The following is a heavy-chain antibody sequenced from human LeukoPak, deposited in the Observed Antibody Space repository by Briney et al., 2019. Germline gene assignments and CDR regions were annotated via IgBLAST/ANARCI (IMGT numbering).Heavy chain of an antibody. CDR1: GFTFSSYG. Sequence: GGSLRLSCAASGFTFSSYGMHWVRQAPGKGLEWVANIRQDGSEKYYVDSVKGRFTISRDNARNSLYLQMNSLTAEDTAVYYCARKNFDSWGQGTLVTVSS. CDR3: ARKNFDS. J-gene: IGHJ4*02. V-gene: IGHV3-7*02. CDR2: IRQDGSEK.